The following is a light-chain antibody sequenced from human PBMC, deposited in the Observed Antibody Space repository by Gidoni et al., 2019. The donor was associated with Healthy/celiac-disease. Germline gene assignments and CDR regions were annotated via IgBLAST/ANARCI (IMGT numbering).Light chain of an antibody. CDR3: QVWDNTDNQGGV. CDR2: YDR. J-gene: IGLJ2*01. Sequence: SHVQTQPPSVSVAPGNTATITCGGNNSGVKSVYWYQQRPGKAPVMFMYYDRYRPSEIPERFPGSNSGNTATLTISRVAAGAEADFYCQVWDNTDNQGGVFGGGTKLTVL. V-gene: IGLV3-21*01. CDR1: NSGVKS.